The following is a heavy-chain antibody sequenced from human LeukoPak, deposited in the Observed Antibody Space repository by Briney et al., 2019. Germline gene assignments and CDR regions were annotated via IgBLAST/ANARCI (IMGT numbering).Heavy chain of an antibody. CDR1: GGSFSGYY. J-gene: IGHJ4*02. CDR3: ARAPYY. V-gene: IGHV4-34*01. CDR2: INHSGST. Sequence: SETLSLTCAVYGGSFSGYYWSWIRQPPGKGLEWIGEINHSGSTNYNPSLKGRVTISVDTSKNQFSLKLSSVTAADTAVYYCARAPYYWGQGTLVTVSS.